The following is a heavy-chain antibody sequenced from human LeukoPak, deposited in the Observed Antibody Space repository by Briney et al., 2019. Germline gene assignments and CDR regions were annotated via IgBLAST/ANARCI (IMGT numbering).Heavy chain of an antibody. CDR3: VRHYGSGSYYSAADY. D-gene: IGHD3-10*01. V-gene: IGHV4-59*08. J-gene: IGHJ4*02. CDR2: IYYSGST. Sequence: SETLSLTCTVSGGSISSYYWSWIRQPPGKELEWIGYIYYSGSTNYNPSLKSRVTIPVDTSKNQFSLKLSSVTAADTAVYYCVRHYGSGSYYSAADYWGQGALVTVSS. CDR1: GGSISSYY.